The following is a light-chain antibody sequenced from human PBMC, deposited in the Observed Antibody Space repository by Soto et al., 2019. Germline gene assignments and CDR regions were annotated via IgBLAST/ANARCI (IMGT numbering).Light chain of an antibody. V-gene: IGKV3-11*01. CDR1: QSVSNS. CDR3: QQRSNWPRT. CDR2: DAS. J-gene: IGKJ1*01. Sequence: EIVLTQSPATVSLSPGERATLSCRASQSVSNSLAWYQQKPGQAPRLLIYDASNRATGISARFSGSGSGTDFTLTISSLEPEDFAVYYCQQRSNWPRTVGQGTKVDIK.